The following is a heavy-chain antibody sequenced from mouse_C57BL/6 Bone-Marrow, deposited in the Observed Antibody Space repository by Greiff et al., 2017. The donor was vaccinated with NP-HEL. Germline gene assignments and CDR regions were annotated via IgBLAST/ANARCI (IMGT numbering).Heavy chain of an antibody. J-gene: IGHJ4*01. Sequence: VQRVESGAELVKPGASVKISCKASGYAFSSYWMNWVKQRPGKGLEWIGQIYPGDGDTNYNGKFKGKATLTADKSSSTAYMQLSSLTSEDSAVYFCAGPLMITRAMDYWGQGTSVTVSS. CDR1: GYAFSSYW. D-gene: IGHD2-4*01. CDR2: IYPGDGDT. V-gene: IGHV1-80*01. CDR3: AGPLMITRAMDY.